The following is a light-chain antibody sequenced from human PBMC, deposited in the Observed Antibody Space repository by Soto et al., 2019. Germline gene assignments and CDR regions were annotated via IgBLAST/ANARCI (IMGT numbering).Light chain of an antibody. CDR1: QDVSIY. V-gene: IGKV3-11*01. CDR3: QQRRNWPT. J-gene: IGKJ4*01. Sequence: EVVLTQSPDTLSLSPGETATLSCRASQDVSIYVAWYQKRPGQPPRLVVYDASKRATGIPARFSGSGSGTDFTLTIATLEPEDLGVYYCQQRRNWPTFGGGTK. CDR2: DAS.